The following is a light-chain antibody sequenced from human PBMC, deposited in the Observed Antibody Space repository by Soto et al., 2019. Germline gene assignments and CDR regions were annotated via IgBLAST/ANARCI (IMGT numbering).Light chain of an antibody. Sequence: DIQMTQSPSSLSASVGDRVTITCRASQSISNYLNWYQQKPGKAPNLLIYAASSFQSGVPSRFSGSGSGTDFTLTISSLQPEDFATYYCQQSYSILYTFGQGTKLEIK. J-gene: IGKJ2*01. CDR3: QQSYSILYT. V-gene: IGKV1-39*01. CDR1: QSISNY. CDR2: AAS.